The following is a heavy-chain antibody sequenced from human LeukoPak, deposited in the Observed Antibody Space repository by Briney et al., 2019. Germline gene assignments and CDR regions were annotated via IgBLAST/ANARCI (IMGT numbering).Heavy chain of an antibody. Sequence: GGSLRLSCTASGFTFSTYAMSWVRQAPGKGLEWVSAISGSGGRAYYADSVKGRFTISRDNSKNTLYLQMNSLRAEDTAVYYCAKGDFYDSSGYPYFDYWGQGTLVTVSS. CDR2: ISGSGGRA. V-gene: IGHV3-23*01. CDR1: GFTFSTYA. J-gene: IGHJ4*02. CDR3: AKGDFYDSSGYPYFDY. D-gene: IGHD3-22*01.